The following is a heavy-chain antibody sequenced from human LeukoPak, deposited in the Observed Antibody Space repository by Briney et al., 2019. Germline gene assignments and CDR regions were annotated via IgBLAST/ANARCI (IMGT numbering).Heavy chain of an antibody. Sequence: GGSLRLSCAASGLTFSTFSMNWVRQAPGKGPEWVSYISSRSSTIYYADSVKGRFTISRDNAKNSLYLQMNSLRAEDTAVYYCARVRISSGPGGYYFDYWGQGTLVTVSP. V-gene: IGHV3-48*04. CDR1: GLTFSTFS. CDR2: ISSRSSTI. D-gene: IGHD6-19*01. J-gene: IGHJ4*02. CDR3: ARVRISSGPGGYYFDY.